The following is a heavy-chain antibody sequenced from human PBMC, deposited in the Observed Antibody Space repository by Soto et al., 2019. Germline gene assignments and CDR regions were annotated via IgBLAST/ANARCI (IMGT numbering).Heavy chain of an antibody. CDR3: ARQYYYGSGSYYNVPYYYGMDV. CDR2: IYYSGGT. Sequence: PSETLSLTCTVSGGSISSSSYYWGWVRQPPGKGLEWIGSIYYSGGTYYNPSLKSRVTISVDTSKNQFSLKLSSVTAADTAVYYCARQYYYGSGSYYNVPYYYGMDVWGQGTTVTVSS. D-gene: IGHD3-10*01. CDR1: GGSISSSSYY. V-gene: IGHV4-39*01. J-gene: IGHJ6*02.